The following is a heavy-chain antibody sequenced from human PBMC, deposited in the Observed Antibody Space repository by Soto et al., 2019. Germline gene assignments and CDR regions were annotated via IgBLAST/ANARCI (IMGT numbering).Heavy chain of an antibody. J-gene: IGHJ4*02. Sequence: ASVKVSCKASGGTFSSYAISWVRQAPGQGLEWMGGIIPIFGTANYAQKFQGRVTITADESPSTAYMELSSLRSEDTAVYYCARDKTAYYYDSSGYYHFDYWGQGTLVTVSS. D-gene: IGHD3-22*01. CDR1: GGTFSSYA. CDR2: IIPIFGTA. CDR3: ARDKTAYYYDSSGYYHFDY. V-gene: IGHV1-69*13.